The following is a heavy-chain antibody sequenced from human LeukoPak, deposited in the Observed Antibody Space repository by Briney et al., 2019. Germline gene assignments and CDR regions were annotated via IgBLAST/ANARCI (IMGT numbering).Heavy chain of an antibody. CDR3: ARRGITMVRGESYYFDY. CDR1: GYSISSGYY. J-gene: IGHJ4*02. Sequence: SETLSLTCAVSGYSISSGYYWGWIRQPPGKGLEWIGSIYHSGSTYYNPSLKSRVTISVDTSKNQFSLKLSSVTAADTAVYYRARRGITMVRGESYYFDYWGQGTLVTVSS. V-gene: IGHV4-38-2*01. CDR2: IYHSGST. D-gene: IGHD3-10*01.